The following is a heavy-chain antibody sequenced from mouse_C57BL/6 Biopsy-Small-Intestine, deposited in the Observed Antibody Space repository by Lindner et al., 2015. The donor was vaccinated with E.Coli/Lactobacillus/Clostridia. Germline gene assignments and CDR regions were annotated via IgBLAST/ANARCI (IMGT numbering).Heavy chain of an antibody. CDR1: GYTFTSYD. CDR3: ARYDYDGAY. D-gene: IGHD2-4*01. Sequence: VQLQESGPELGEGLGRSVKLSCKASGYTFTSYDINWVKQRPGQGLEWIGWIYPRDGSTIYNEKFKGKATLTVDTSSSTAYMELHSLTSEDSAVYFCARYDYDGAYWGQGTLVTVSA. CDR2: IYPRDGST. J-gene: IGHJ3*01. V-gene: IGHV1-85*01.